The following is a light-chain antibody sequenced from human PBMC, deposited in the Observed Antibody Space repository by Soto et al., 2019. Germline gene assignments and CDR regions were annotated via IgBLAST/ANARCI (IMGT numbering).Light chain of an antibody. Sequence: DIQMTQSPSSLSASVGDRVTITCRASQGISNYLAWYQQKPGKVPKLLIYDAATLQSRVPSRFRGSGSGTEFTLTISSLQPEDVAAYYCQKYNSAPLTFGGGTKVDIK. CDR1: QGISNY. CDR3: QKYNSAPLT. J-gene: IGKJ4*01. CDR2: DAA. V-gene: IGKV1-27*01.